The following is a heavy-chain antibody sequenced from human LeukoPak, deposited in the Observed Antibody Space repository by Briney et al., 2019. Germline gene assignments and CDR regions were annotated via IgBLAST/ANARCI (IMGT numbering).Heavy chain of an antibody. J-gene: IGHJ4*02. D-gene: IGHD3-22*01. Sequence: SETLSLTCTVSGGSISSYYWSWIRQPAGKGLEWIGRIYTSGSTNYNPSLKSRVTISVDTSKNQFSLKLSSVTAADTAVYYCARALGRYGSGYLDYWGQGTLVTVSS. CDR3: ARALGRYGSGYLDY. CDR1: GGSISSYY. V-gene: IGHV4-4*07. CDR2: IYTSGST.